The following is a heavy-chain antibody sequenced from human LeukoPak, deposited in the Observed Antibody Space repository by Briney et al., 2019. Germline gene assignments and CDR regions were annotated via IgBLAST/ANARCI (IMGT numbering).Heavy chain of an antibody. V-gene: IGHV1-69*05. J-gene: IGHJ5*02. CDR1: GGTFSSYA. D-gene: IGHD2-15*01. Sequence: SVKVSCKASGGTFSSYAISWVRQAPGQGLEWMGRIIPIFGTANYAQKFQGRVTITTDESASTAYMELSSLRSEDTAVYYCARGSGGYHNWFDPWGQGTLVTVSS. CDR3: ARGSGGYHNWFDP. CDR2: IIPIFGTA.